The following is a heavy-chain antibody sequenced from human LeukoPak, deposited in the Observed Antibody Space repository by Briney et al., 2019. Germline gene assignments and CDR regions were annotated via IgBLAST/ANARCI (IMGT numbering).Heavy chain of an antibody. Sequence: APVKVSCKASGYTFTGYYMHWVRQAPGQGLEWMGWINPNSGGTNYAQKFQGRVTMTRDTSISTAYMELSRLRSDDTAVYYCARRLKVGAMSYYYYYMDVWGKGTTVTVSS. CDR3: ARRLKVGAMSYYYYYMDV. V-gene: IGHV1-2*02. CDR2: INPNSGGT. J-gene: IGHJ6*03. CDR1: GYTFTGYY. D-gene: IGHD1-26*01.